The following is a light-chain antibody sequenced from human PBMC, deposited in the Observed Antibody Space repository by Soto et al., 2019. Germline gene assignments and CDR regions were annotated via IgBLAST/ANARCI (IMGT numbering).Light chain of an antibody. J-gene: IGLJ1*01. V-gene: IGLV2-14*01. CDR3: SSYTSSSTLV. Sequence: QSALTQPASVSGSPGQSITFSCTGTSSDVGGYNYVSWYQQHPGKAPKLMIYEVSSRPSGVSNRFSGSKSGNTASLTISGLQAEDEADYYCSSYTSSSTLVFGTGTKLTVL. CDR2: EVS. CDR1: SSDVGGYNY.